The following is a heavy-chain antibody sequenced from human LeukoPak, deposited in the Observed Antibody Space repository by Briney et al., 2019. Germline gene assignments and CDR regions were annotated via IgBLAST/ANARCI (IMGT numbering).Heavy chain of an antibody. D-gene: IGHD3-22*01. V-gene: IGHV1-69*02. Sequence: SVKVSCKASGGTFSSYTISWVRQAPGQGLEWMGRIIPILGIANYARKFQGRVTITADKSTSTAYMELSSLRSEDTAVYYCARDRPPYYYDSSGYYPWGQGTLVTVSS. CDR1: GGTFSSYT. CDR3: ARDRPPYYYDSSGYYP. J-gene: IGHJ5*02. CDR2: IIPILGIA.